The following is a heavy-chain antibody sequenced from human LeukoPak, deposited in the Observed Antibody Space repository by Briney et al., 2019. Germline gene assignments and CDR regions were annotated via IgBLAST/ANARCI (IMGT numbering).Heavy chain of an antibody. CDR3: ARDLGAGTYYYYGMDV. J-gene: IGHJ6*02. Sequence: GGSLRPSCAASGFTVSSNYMSWVRQAPGKGLEWVSYISSSGSTIYYADSVKGRFTISRDNAKNSLYLQMNSLRAEDTAVYYCARDLGAGTYYYYGMDVWGQGTTVTVSS. V-gene: IGHV3-11*04. CDR1: GFTVSSNY. D-gene: IGHD6-19*01. CDR2: ISSSGSTI.